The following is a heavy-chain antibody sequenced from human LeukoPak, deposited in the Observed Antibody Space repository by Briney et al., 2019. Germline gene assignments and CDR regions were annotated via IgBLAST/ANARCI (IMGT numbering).Heavy chain of an antibody. CDR2: MNPNSGNT. D-gene: IGHD3-22*01. CDR3: ARVNYDSSGYYHLGSY. Sequence: GASVKVSCKASGYTFTSYDINWVRQATGQGLEWMGWMNPNSGNTGYAQKFQGRVTMTRNTSISTAYMELSSLRSEDTAVYYCARVNYDSSGYYHLGSYWGQGTLATVSS. V-gene: IGHV1-8*01. CDR1: GYTFTSYD. J-gene: IGHJ4*02.